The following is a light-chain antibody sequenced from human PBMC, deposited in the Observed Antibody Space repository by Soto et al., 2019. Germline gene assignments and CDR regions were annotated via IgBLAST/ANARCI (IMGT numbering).Light chain of an antibody. CDR3: QQYDNLPFT. CDR2: DAS. V-gene: IGKV1-33*01. Sequence: DIQMTQSPSSLSASVGDRVTITCQASHDISKYVIWYQQKPGRAPKLLIFDASVLEVGVPSRFGGSGWGTHFTFTITTLQPEDIPTYDCQQYDNLPFTFGQGTRLDIK. CDR1: HDISKY. J-gene: IGKJ5*01.